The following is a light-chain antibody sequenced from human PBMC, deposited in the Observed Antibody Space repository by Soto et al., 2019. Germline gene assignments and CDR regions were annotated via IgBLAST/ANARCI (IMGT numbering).Light chain of an antibody. CDR3: QQYGSSPL. CDR1: QSVSSSY. CDR2: GES. V-gene: IGKV3-20*01. J-gene: IGKJ3*01. Sequence: EIVLTQSPGTLSLSPGERATLSCRASQSVSSSYLAWYQQKPGQAPRLLIYGESSRATGIPDRFSGSGSGTDFTLTISRLEPEDFAVYYCQQYGSSPLFGPGTKVDIK.